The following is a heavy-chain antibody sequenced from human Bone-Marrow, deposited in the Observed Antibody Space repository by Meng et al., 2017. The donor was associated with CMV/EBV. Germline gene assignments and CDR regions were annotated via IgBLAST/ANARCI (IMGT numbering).Heavy chain of an antibody. J-gene: IGHJ4*02. CDR2: INPNSGGT. CDR1: GYTFTGYY. V-gene: IGHV1-2*02. CDR3: ARDLVVVPAAIPLDY. Sequence: ASVKVSCKASGYTFTGYYMHWVRQAPGQGLEWMGWINPNSGGTNYAQKFQGRVTMTRDTSISTAYMELRSLRSDDTAVYYCARDLVVVPAAIPLDYWGQGTLVTVSS. D-gene: IGHD2-2*01.